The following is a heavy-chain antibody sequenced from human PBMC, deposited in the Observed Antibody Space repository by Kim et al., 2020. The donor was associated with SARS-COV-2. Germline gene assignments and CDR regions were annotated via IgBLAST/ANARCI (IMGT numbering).Heavy chain of an antibody. CDR1: GFTFSSYW. D-gene: IGHD3-22*01. Sequence: GGSLRLSCAASGFTFSSYWMHWVRQAPGKGLVWVSRINSDGSSTSYADSVKGRFTISRDNAKNTLYLQMNSLRAEDTAVYYCARRHYYDSSGYALDYWGQGTLVTVSS. CDR3: ARRHYYDSSGYALDY. V-gene: IGHV3-74*01. CDR2: INSDGSST. J-gene: IGHJ4*02.